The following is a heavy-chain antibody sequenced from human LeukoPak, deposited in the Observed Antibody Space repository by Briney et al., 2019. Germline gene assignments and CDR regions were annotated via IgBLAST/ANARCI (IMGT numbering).Heavy chain of an antibody. J-gene: IGHJ4*02. CDR1: GFTFSSYW. Sequence: GGSLRLSCAASGFTFSSYWMSWVRQAPGRGLEWLANIKEDGSEKYYVDSVKGRFAISRDNAKNSLYLQMNSLRAEDTAVYYCSRLRGDSWGQGTLATVSS. CDR2: IKEDGSEK. V-gene: IGHV3-7*03. CDR3: SRLRGDS.